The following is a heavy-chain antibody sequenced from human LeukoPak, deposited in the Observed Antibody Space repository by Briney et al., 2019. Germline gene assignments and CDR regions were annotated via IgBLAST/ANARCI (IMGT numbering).Heavy chain of an antibody. V-gene: IGHV5-10-1*01. CDR2: IDPSDSYT. CDR1: GYSFTSYW. D-gene: IGHD5-24*01. J-gene: IGHJ4*02. Sequence: GESLKISCKGSGYSFTSYWISWVRQMPGKGLEWMGRIDPSDSYTNYSPSFQGHVTISADKSITTAYLQWSSLKASDTAMYYCARHQNVRDGFNLWGQGTLVTVSS. CDR3: ARHQNVRDGFNL.